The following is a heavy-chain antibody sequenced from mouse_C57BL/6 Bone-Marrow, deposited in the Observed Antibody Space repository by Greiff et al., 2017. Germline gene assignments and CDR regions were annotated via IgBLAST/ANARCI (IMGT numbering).Heavy chain of an antibody. CDR3: ASSNYNCYAFDY. V-gene: IGHV14-3*01. CDR2: IDPANGNT. J-gene: IGHJ4*01. Sequence: EVQLQQPVAELVRPGASVKLSCTASGYNFNNSYMHWVKQRPEQGLEWIGRIDPANGNTNYAAKFKGKATMTVDTSSNTAYLQLSSLTSEDSAVYYCASSNYNCYAFDYWGQGTSVTVSS. D-gene: IGHD1-3*01. CDR1: GYNFNNSY.